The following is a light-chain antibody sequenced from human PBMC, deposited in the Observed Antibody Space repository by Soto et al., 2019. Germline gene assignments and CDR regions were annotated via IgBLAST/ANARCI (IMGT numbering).Light chain of an antibody. J-gene: IGKJ1*01. Sequence: DIQMTQSPSSLSTSVGDRVTITCRASQYIGTYLNWYQQKPGKAPKLLISSASRLQSGVHSTFSGSGSGTDSTLTISRLQPGDFATYYYQQSFTIPWTFGQGTKVEIK. CDR3: QQSFTIPWT. CDR2: SAS. V-gene: IGKV1-39*01. CDR1: QYIGTY.